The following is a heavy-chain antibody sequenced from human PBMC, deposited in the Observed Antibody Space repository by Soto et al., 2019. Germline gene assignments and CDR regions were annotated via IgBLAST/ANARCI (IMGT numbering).Heavy chain of an antibody. CDR1: GDSISSATHY. V-gene: IGHV4-31*01. D-gene: IGHD2-21*01. CDR3: VGRLTYLYMCIDV. CDR2: VSSSGKS. Sequence: PAETLSLTCTVSGDSISSATHYWNWIRQHPGKGLEWIGYVSSSGKSYYSPSLKSLAFISVDTTNNLFPLKLSSVAAVAAAIYYCVGRLTYLYMCIDVWGQGTTVTVSS. J-gene: IGHJ6*02.